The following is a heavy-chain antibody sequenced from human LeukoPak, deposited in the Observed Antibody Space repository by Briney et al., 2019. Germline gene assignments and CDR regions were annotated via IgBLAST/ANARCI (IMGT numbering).Heavy chain of an antibody. CDR2: ISGRGDRT. CDR3: ANRPGNHDILTQYYFDF. CDR1: GFTFSSYA. J-gene: IGHJ4*02. Sequence: GGSLRLSCAASGFTFSSYAMTWVRQAPGKGLEWVSVISGRGDRTYYADSVKGRFTISRDNSKNTLYLQMNSLRAEDTAAYYCANRPGNHDILTQYYFDFWGQGTLVTVSS. V-gene: IGHV3-23*01. D-gene: IGHD3-9*01.